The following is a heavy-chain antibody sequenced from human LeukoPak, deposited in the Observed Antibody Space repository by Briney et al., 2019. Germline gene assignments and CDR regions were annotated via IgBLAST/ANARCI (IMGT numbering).Heavy chain of an antibody. CDR3: SMYAPGTSFVDY. Sequence: ASVKVSCKASGYTFTGHYMHWVRQAPGQGLEWMGLINPNSGDTKYAQKFQGRITVTRDTSIRTSYMELSSLRSDDTAVYYCSMYAPGTSFVDYWGQGTLVTVSS. J-gene: IGHJ4*02. V-gene: IGHV1-2*02. CDR1: GYTFTGHY. CDR2: INPNSGDT. D-gene: IGHD2-8*01.